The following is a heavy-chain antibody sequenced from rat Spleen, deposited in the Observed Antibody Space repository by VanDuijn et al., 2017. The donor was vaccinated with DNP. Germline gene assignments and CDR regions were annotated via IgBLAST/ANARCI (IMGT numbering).Heavy chain of an antibody. J-gene: IGHJ2*01. Sequence: EVQLVESGGGLVQPGGSLKLSCAGSGFTFSGNYMAWVRQAPTKGLEWVASITYDGVGTYYRDSVKGRFTISRDNAKSTLYLQMDSLRSEDTATYYCATMDYGYGHYWGQGVMVTVSS. CDR1: GFTFSGNY. D-gene: IGHD1-7*01. V-gene: IGHV5-20*01. CDR2: ITYDGVGT. CDR3: ATMDYGYGHY.